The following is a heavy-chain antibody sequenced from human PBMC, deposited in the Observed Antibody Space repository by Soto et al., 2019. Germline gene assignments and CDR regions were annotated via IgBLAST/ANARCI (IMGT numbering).Heavy chain of an antibody. D-gene: IGHD3-10*01. CDR3: AKGGYGSGSPSDY. CDR2: ISWNSGSI. J-gene: IGHJ4*02. CDR1: GFTFDDYA. Sequence: EVQLVESGGGLVQPGRSLRLSCAASGFTFDDYAMHWVRQAPGKGLEWVSGISWNSGSIGYADSVKGRFTISRDNAKNSLYLQMNSLRAEDTALYYCAKGGYGSGSPSDYWGQGTLLTVSS. V-gene: IGHV3-9*01.